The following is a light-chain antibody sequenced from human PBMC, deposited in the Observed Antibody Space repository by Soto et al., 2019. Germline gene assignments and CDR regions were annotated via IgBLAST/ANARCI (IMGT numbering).Light chain of an antibody. V-gene: IGKV3-20*01. CDR3: LQYGSSVWT. J-gene: IGKJ1*01. Sequence: EIVMTQSPATLSVSPGERATLSCRASQSVSSNLAWYQQKPGQAPRLLIYGASSRATGIPDRFSGSGSGTDFTLTIPRLEPEDFAMYYCLQYGSSVWTFGQGTKVDIK. CDR2: GAS. CDR1: QSVSSN.